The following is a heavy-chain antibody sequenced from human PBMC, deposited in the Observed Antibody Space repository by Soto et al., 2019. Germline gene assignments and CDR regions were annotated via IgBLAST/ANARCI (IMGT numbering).Heavy chain of an antibody. D-gene: IGHD6-19*01. CDR2: ISGSGGST. J-gene: IGHJ4*02. CDR3: SRRSSGWYFDY. V-gene: IGHV3-23*01. CDR1: GFTFSSYA. Sequence: EVQLLESGGGLVQPGGSLRLSCAASGFTFSSYAMSWVRQAPGKGLEWVSVISGSGGSTYYADSVKGRFTISRDNSKNTLYLQMNSLRAEDTAVYYCSRRSSGWYFDYWGQGTLVTVSS.